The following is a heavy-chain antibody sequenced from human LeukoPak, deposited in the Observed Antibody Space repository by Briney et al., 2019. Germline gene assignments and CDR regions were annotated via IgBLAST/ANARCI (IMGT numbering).Heavy chain of an antibody. J-gene: IGHJ6*03. Sequence: HPGGSLRLSCAASGFAFSSFAMGWVRQSPGKGLQWLSTINGGGNTTFYADSVKCRFTISRDNSKNTLYLHMDSLRPDDTAIYYCTKELHVAVAVADYYYFYMDVWGRGTAVTVSS. V-gene: IGHV3-23*01. CDR3: TKELHVAVAVADYYYFYMDV. CDR2: INGGGNTT. D-gene: IGHD6-19*01. CDR1: GFAFSSFA.